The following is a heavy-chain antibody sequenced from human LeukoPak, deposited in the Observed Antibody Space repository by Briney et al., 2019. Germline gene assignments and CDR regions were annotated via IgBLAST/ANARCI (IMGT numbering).Heavy chain of an antibody. CDR3: ARDEFGPAHY. Sequence: GASVKVSCKASGYTFSGYFIHWVRQAPGQGLEWMGWINPNSGGTNYAQKFQGRVTMTRDTSISTAYMELSRLRSDDTAVYYCARDEFGPAHYWGQGTLVTVSS. V-gene: IGHV1-2*02. D-gene: IGHD3-16*01. J-gene: IGHJ4*02. CDR1: GYTFSGYF. CDR2: INPNSGGT.